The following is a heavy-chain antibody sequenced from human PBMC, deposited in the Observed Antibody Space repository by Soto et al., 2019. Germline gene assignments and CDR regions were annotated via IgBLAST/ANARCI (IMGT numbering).Heavy chain of an antibody. D-gene: IGHD5-12*01. CDR2: VSSDGSST. CDR1: GFTFSSYW. CDR3: ARGLPNFSSFDS. J-gene: IGHJ4*02. Sequence: EVQLVESGGGLVQPGESLRLSCAASGFTFSSYWMHWIRQAPGKGLVWVSRVSSDGSSTVYANSVKGRLTISRDNAKNTDYLQMNSLSDEDTAVYYCARGLPNFSSFDSWGQGTLVTVSS. V-gene: IGHV3-74*01.